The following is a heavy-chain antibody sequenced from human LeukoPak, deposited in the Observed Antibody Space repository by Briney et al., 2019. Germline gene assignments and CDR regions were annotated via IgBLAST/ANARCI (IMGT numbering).Heavy chain of an antibody. J-gene: IGHJ3*02. V-gene: IGHV3-21*01. D-gene: IGHD4-17*01. Sequence: PGGSLRLSCAASGFTFSRYNVNWVRQAPGKGLEWVSSISSSSTNIYYADSVKGRFTISRDNAKNSLYLQMNSLRAEDTAVYYCARLDYVDAFDIWGQGTMVTVSS. CDR1: GFTFSRYN. CDR3: ARLDYVDAFDI. CDR2: ISSSSTNI.